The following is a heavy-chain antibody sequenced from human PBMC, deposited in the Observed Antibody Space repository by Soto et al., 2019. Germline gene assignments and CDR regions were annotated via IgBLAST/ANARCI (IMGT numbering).Heavy chain of an antibody. D-gene: IGHD4-17*01. Sequence: QVQLQESGPGLVKPSQTLSLTCTVSGGSISSGDYYWSWIRQPPGKGLEWIGYIYYSGSTYYNPSPKSRVTXXVXTXXNPFPLKLSSVTAADTAVYYCARLTSWTVTTSFDYWGQGTLVTVSS. J-gene: IGHJ4*02. V-gene: IGHV4-30-4*01. CDR2: IYYSGST. CDR1: GGSISSGDYY. CDR3: ARLTSWTVTTSFDY.